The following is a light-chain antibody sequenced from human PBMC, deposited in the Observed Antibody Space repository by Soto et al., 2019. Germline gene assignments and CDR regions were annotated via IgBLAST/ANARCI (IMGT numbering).Light chain of an antibody. CDR1: QDIRNE. V-gene: IGKV1-6*01. Sequence: AIQMTQSPSSLSASIGDRVTITCRTSQDIRNELGWYQQKPGKAPKLLISAASSLQGGVPSRFSGSGSGTDFTLTISSPRPEDFATYFCLQDYNYPRTFGQGTKVEIK. CDR2: AAS. CDR3: LQDYNYPRT. J-gene: IGKJ1*01.